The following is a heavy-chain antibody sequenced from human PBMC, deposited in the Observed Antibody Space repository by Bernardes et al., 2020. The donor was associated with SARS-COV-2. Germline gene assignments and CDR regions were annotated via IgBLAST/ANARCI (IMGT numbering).Heavy chain of an antibody. Sequence: SVKVSCKASGYTFTSSGISWVRQAPGQGLEWMGWISAYNGKTNYAQKLQGRVTMTTDTSTSTAYMELRSLRSDDTAVYYCAREQWLVLPCFDYWGQGTLVTVSS. J-gene: IGHJ4*02. CDR1: GYTFTSSG. CDR2: ISAYNGKT. CDR3: AREQWLVLPCFDY. V-gene: IGHV1-18*01. D-gene: IGHD6-19*01.